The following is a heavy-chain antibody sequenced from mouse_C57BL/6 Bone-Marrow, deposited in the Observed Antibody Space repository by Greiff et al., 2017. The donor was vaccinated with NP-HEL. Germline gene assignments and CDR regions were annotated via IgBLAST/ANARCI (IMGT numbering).Heavy chain of an antibody. V-gene: IGHV5-6*01. Sequence: EVLLVESGGDLVKPGGSLKFSCAASGFTFSSYGMSWVRQTPDTRLEWVATISSGGSYTYYPDSVKGRFTISRDNAKYTLYLQMCSLKFGETAMYYCGRRRSFIYYPVRFGYRGQGTVVTVS. D-gene: IGHD1-1*01. CDR3: GRRRSFIYYPVRFGY. CDR2: ISSGGSYT. J-gene: IGHJ3*01. CDR1: GFTFSSYG.